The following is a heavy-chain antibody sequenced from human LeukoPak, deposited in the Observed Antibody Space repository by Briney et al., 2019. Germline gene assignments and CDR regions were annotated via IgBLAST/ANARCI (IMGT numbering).Heavy chain of an antibody. CDR3: ARGGYCGSTLCYVFNAFDV. V-gene: IGHV3-48*03. J-gene: IGHJ3*01. Sequence: GGSLRLSCGASGFTFSSHEMNWVRRAPGKGVEWVSYISGRGSSIYYADSVKGRFTISRDNAKKSLYLQLNSVRAEDTAAYYCARGGYCGSTLCYVFNAFDVWGQGTMVTVSS. D-gene: IGHD2-2*01. CDR1: GFTFSSHE. CDR2: ISGRGSSI.